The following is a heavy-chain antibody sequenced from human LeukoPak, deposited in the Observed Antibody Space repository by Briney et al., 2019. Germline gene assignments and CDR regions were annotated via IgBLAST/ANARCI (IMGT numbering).Heavy chain of an antibody. V-gene: IGHV4-39*07. Sequence: PSETLSLTCTVSGGSISSSSYYWGWIRQPPGKGLEWIGSIYYSGSTYYNPSLKSRVTISVDTSKNQFSLKLSSVTAADTAVYYCARDIRAARGYFDYWGQGTLVTVSS. J-gene: IGHJ4*02. D-gene: IGHD6-6*01. CDR2: IYYSGST. CDR1: GGSISSSSYY. CDR3: ARDIRAARGYFDY.